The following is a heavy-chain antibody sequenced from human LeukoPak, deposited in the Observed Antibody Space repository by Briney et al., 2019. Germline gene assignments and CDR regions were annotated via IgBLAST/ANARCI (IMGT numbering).Heavy chain of an antibody. V-gene: IGHV4-30-4*01. J-gene: IGHJ4*02. CDR1: GGSISSGDYY. CDR3: ARALASNYYASGGHHFDY. CDR2: IYYSGST. Sequence: SETLSLTCTVSGGSISSGDYYWTWIRQPPGKGLEWVGYIYYSGSTYYNQSLKSRVYISLDTSKNQFSLRLGSVTAADTAVYYCARALASNYYASGGHHFDYWGQGTLVTVSS. D-gene: IGHD3-22*01.